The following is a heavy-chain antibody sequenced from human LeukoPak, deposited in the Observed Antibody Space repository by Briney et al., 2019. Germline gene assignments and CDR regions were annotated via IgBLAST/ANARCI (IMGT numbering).Heavy chain of an antibody. J-gene: IGHJ4*02. D-gene: IGHD2-2*01. CDR2: INWNGGST. CDR3: AREGYCSSTSCSLDY. V-gene: IGHV3-20*04. CDR1: GFTFDDYG. Sequence: GGSLRLSCAASGFTFDDYGMSWVRQAPGKGLEWVSGINWNGGSTGYADSVKGRLTISRDNAKNSLYLQMNSLRAEDTALYYCAREGYCSSTSCSLDYWGQGTLVTVSS.